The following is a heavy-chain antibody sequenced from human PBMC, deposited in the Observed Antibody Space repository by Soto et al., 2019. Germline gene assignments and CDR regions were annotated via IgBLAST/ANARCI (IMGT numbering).Heavy chain of an antibody. CDR3: GKAVGCRGGSCYYDF. V-gene: IGHV3-23*01. D-gene: IGHD2-15*01. Sequence: EVELLESGGGLVQPGGSLRLSCAASGFTFSNYVMSWVRQAPGKGPEWGSGISDSGGRIYYEDSVEGRFTISRDNSKNPLYLQMNSLRGEDTAVYYCGKAVGCRGGSCYYDFRGQGTLVTVSS. J-gene: IGHJ4*02. CDR2: ISDSGGRI. CDR1: GFTFSNYV.